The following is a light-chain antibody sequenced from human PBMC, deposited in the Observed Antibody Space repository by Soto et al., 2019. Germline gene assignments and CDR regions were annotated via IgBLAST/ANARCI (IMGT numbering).Light chain of an antibody. CDR1: QSVRNN. Sequence: EIVMTQSPATLSVSLGERVTLSCRASQSVRNNLAWYQQKAGQAPRLLIYGASTRATDIPARFSGSGSGTEFTLTINGLQSEDFGVYYCQEYDNWPPWTFGQGTKVDNK. J-gene: IGKJ1*01. CDR2: GAS. CDR3: QEYDNWPPWT. V-gene: IGKV3-15*01.